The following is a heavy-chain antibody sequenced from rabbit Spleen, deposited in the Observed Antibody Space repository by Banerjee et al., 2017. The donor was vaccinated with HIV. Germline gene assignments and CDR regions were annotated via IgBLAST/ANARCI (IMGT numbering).Heavy chain of an antibody. J-gene: IGHJ4*01. V-gene: IGHV1S47*01. D-gene: IGHD6-1*01. CDR1: GFDISKNG. CDR3: ARARYIRNGFGATYPTYFNL. CDR2: IYNGDDST. Sequence: QEQLVESGGGLVQPGGSLKLSCTVSGFDISKNGVTWVRQAPGKGLEWIACIYNGDDSTYYASWPKGRFTISRASSTTVTLRMTSLTAADTATYFCARARYIRNGFGATYPTYFNLWGPGTLVTVS.